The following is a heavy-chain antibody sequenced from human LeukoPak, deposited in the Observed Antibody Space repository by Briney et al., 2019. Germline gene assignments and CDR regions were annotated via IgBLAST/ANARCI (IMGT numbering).Heavy chain of an antibody. CDR2: IYYRGST. CDR3: ARVGSGSYPYYYYGMDV. D-gene: IGHD1-26*01. CDR1: GGSISSYY. V-gene: IGHV4-59*01. J-gene: IGHJ6*02. Sequence: SETLSLTCTVSGGSISSYYWSRIRQPPGKGLEWIGYIYYRGSTNYNPSLKSRVTISVDTSKNQFSLKLSSVTAADTAVYYCARVGSGSYPYYYYGMDVWGQGTTVTVSS.